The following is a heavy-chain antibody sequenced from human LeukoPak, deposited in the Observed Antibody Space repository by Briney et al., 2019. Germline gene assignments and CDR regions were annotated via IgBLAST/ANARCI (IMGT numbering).Heavy chain of an antibody. CDR1: GGSISSGSYY. J-gene: IGHJ4*02. CDR2: IYTSGST. Sequence: PSETLSLTCTVSGGSISSGSYYWSWIRQPAGKGLEWIGRIYTSGSTNYNPSLKSRVTISVDTSKNQFSLKLSSVTAADTAVYYCARDPRTTVVTPIWGQGTLVTVSS. V-gene: IGHV4-61*02. CDR3: ARDPRTTVVTPI. D-gene: IGHD4-23*01.